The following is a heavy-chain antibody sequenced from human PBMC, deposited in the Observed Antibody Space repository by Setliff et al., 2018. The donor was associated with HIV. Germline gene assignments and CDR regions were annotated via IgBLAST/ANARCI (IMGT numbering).Heavy chain of an antibody. V-gene: IGHV4-4*07. J-gene: IGHJ4*02. CDR2: IYTSGST. CDR3: ARLDCSSSSGFVDY. Sequence: SETLSLTCSVSDGSVSGYSWSWIRQPAGKGLEWIGRIYTSGSTNYNPSLKSRVTISVDTSKNQFSLKLSSVTAADTAVYYCARLDCSSSSGFVDYWGQGTLVTVSS. CDR1: DGSVSGYS. D-gene: IGHD2-2*01.